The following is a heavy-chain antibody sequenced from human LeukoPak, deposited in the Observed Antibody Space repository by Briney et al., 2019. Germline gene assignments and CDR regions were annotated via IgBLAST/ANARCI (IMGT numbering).Heavy chain of an antibody. D-gene: IGHD6-13*01. CDR2: IKQDGSAK. V-gene: IGHV3-7*02. CDR1: GFTFSRYW. J-gene: IGHJ1*01. Sequence: GGSLRLSCAASGFTFSRYWLSWVRQAPGKGLEWVANIKQDGSAKYYVDSVKGRFTISRDNAKNSLYLQMNSLRAEDTAAYYCASPPVAAGGNVYFQHWGQGTLVTVSS. CDR3: ASPPVAAGGNVYFQH.